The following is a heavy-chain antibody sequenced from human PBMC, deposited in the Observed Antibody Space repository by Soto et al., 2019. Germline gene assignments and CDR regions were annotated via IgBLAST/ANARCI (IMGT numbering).Heavy chain of an antibody. CDR2: IYYSGST. Sequence: SETLSLTCTVSGGSVSSGSYYWSWIRQPPGKGLEWIGYIYYSGSTNYNPSLKSRVTVSVDTSKNQFSLKLSSVTAADTAVYYCARVVHPPFNWFDPWGQGTLVTVSS. V-gene: IGHV4-61*01. CDR3: ARVVHPPFNWFDP. CDR1: GGSVSSGSYY. J-gene: IGHJ5*02.